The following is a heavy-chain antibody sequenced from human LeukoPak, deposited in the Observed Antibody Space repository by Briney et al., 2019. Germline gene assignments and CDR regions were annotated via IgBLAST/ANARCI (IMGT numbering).Heavy chain of an antibody. J-gene: IGHJ3*02. D-gene: IGHD3-22*01. CDR2: IKQDGSEK. V-gene: IGHV3-7*01. Sequence: GGSLRLSCAASGFTFSSYWMSWVRQAPGKGLEWVANIKQDGSEKYYVDSVRGRFTISRDNAKNSLYLQMNSLRAEDTAVYYCARDPPSSGYYRLHDAFDIWGQGTMVTVSS. CDR1: GFTFSSYW. CDR3: ARDPPSSGYYRLHDAFDI.